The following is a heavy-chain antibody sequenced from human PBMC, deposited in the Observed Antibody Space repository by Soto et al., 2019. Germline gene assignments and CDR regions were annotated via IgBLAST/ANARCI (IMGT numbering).Heavy chain of an antibody. CDR2: MSYDGSAK. CDR3: AIVRVADSPLDH. D-gene: IGHD3-10*02. V-gene: IGHV3-30*02. Sequence: PGGSLRLSCEGSGFIFSNNGMHWVRQAPGKGLEWVAFMSYDGSAKFLADSVKGRFTISRDNSKSTLFLHMSSLRAEDTAMYYCAIVRVADSPLDHWVQGTLVTVSS. J-gene: IGHJ4*02. CDR1: GFIFSNNG.